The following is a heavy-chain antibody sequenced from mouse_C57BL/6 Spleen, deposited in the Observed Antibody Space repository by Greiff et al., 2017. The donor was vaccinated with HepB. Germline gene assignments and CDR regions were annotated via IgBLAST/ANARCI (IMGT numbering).Heavy chain of an antibody. J-gene: IGHJ1*03. CDR3: ARRYFDV. CDR1: GYAFTNYL. V-gene: IGHV1-54*01. Sequence: QVQLQQSGAELVRPGPSVKVSCKASGYAFTNYLIEWVKQRPGQGLEWIGVINPGSGGTNYNEKFKGKATLTADKSSSTAYMQLSSLTSEDSAVYFCARRYFDVWGTGTTVTVSS. CDR2: INPGSGGT.